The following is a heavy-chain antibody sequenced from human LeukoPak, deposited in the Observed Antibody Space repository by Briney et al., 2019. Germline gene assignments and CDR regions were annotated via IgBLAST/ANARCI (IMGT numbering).Heavy chain of an antibody. V-gene: IGHV4-39*07. J-gene: IGHJ3*02. CDR1: GGSISSSSYY. D-gene: IGHD2-21*02. CDR2: IYYSGST. Sequence: SETLSLTCTVSGGSISSSSYYWGWIRQPPGKGLEWIGSIYYSGSTYYNPSLKSRVTISADTSKNQFSLKLSSVTAADTAVYYCARRNYGDSDDVFDIWGQGTMVTVSS. CDR3: ARRNYGDSDDVFDI.